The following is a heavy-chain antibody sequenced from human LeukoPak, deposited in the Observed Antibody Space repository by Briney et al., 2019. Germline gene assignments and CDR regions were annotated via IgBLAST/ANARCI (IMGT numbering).Heavy chain of an antibody. D-gene: IGHD2-8*01. Sequence: PSETLSLTCTVSGGSISSRSYYWGRIPRPPGKGLEWIGSIYYSGSTYYNPSLKSRVTISVDTSKNQFSLKLSSVTAADTAVYYCASLSPDCTNGVCYGLYYYYYYMDVWGKGATVTVSS. CDR1: GGSISSRSYY. V-gene: IGHV4-39*01. CDR2: IYYSGST. CDR3: ASLSPDCTNGVCYGLYYYYYYMDV. J-gene: IGHJ6*03.